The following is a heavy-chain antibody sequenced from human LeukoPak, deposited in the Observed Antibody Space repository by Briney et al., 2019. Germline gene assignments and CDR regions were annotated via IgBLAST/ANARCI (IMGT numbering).Heavy chain of an antibody. CDR2: ISGYNGNT. J-gene: IGHJ3*02. CDR3: ARSLTIREGDAFDI. D-gene: IGHD3-10*01. CDR1: GYTFTTYG. Sequence: ASVKVSCKTSGYTFTTYGILWVRQAPGQGLEWMGWISGYNGNTNFARKLQGRVTMTTDTSTSTAYMELRSLRSDDTAVYYCARSLTIREGDAFDIWAKGQWSPSLQ. V-gene: IGHV1-18*01.